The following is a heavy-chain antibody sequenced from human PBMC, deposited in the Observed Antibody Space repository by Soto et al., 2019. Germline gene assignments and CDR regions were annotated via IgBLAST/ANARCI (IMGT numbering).Heavy chain of an antibody. J-gene: IGHJ4*01. CDR2: ISSYNGNT. V-gene: IGHV1-18*01. CDR1: GYSFTSYG. Sequence: ASVKVSCKASGYSFTSYGLSWVRQAPGQGLEWMGWISSYNGNTSYAQKFQGRVTMTTDTSTSTVFLELRSLRSDDTAVYYCARDMLRYCIRGSCYDDGLEYGDWGGGTVVTV. D-gene: IGHD5-12*01. CDR3: ARDMLRYCIRGSCYDDGLEYGD.